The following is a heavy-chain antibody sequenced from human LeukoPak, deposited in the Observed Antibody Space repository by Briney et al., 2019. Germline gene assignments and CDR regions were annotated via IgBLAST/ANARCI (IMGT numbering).Heavy chain of an antibody. CDR1: GGTFSSYA. D-gene: IGHD3-10*01. J-gene: IGHJ4*02. V-gene: IGHV1-69*05. CDR3: ASGDYYGYASLDY. CDR2: IIPIFGTA. Sequence: SVKVSCKASGGTFSSYATSWVRQAPGQGLEWMGRIIPIFGTANYAQKFQGRVTITTDESTSTAYMELSSLRSEDTAVYYCASGDYYGYASLDYWGQGTLVTVSS.